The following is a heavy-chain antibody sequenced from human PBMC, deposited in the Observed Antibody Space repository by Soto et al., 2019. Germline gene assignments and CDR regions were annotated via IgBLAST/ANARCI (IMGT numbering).Heavy chain of an antibody. CDR2: INNDCSTT. D-gene: IGHD2-15*01. Sequence: EVQLAESGGVLVQPGGSLRLSCAASGFTFNSYWRHWVRQVPGKGLVWVSRINNDCSTTNYADSVKGRFTISRDNARNTVYLQMNSLRDDDTAVYYCVRGVIAANCFDSLGQGTLVTVSS. CDR1: GFTFNSYW. J-gene: IGHJ4*02. V-gene: IGHV3-74*01. CDR3: VRGVIAANCFDS.